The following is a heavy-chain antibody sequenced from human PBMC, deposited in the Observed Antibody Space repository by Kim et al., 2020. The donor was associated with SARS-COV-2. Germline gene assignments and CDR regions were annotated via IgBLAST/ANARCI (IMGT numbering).Heavy chain of an antibody. Sequence: GGSLRLSCAASGFTFSSYAMHWVRQAPGKGLEWVAVISYDGSNKYYADSVKGRFTISRDNSKNTLYLQMNSLRAEDTAVYYCAVGSDGVSLNWFDPWGQGTLVTVSS. J-gene: IGHJ5*02. V-gene: IGHV3-30-3*01. D-gene: IGHD2-8*01. CDR1: GFTFSSYA. CDR3: AVGSDGVSLNWFDP. CDR2: ISYDGSNK.